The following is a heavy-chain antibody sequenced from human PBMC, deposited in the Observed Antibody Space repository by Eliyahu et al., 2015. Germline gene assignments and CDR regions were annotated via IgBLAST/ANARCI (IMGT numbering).Heavy chain of an antibody. CDR2: INHSGST. Sequence: QVQLQQWGAGLLKPSETLSLTCAVYGGSFXDYYWSWIRQPPDKGLEWIGEINHSGSTNYKSSLKSRVTISVDTSKNQFSLNLKSVTAADTAVYYCARGPLVDGHDFDSWGQGTLVTVSS. J-gene: IGHJ4*02. CDR1: GGSFXDYY. V-gene: IGHV4-34*01. CDR3: ARGPLVDGHDFDS. D-gene: IGHD5-12*01.